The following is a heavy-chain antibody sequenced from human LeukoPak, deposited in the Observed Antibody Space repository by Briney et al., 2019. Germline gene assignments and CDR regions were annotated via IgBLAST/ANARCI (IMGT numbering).Heavy chain of an antibody. J-gene: IGHJ4*02. V-gene: IGHV4-34*01. CDR2: INHCGST. D-gene: IGHD2-21*02. CDR3: ARGPERQIVVVTAMYYFDY. Sequence: PSETLSLTCAVYGGSFSGYYWSWVRQPPGQGLGWVGEINHCGSTNYNPSLKSRVIISIDTSKNQFSLKLSTVTAADTAVYYCARGPERQIVVVTAMYYFDYWGQGTLVTVSS. CDR1: GGSFSGYY.